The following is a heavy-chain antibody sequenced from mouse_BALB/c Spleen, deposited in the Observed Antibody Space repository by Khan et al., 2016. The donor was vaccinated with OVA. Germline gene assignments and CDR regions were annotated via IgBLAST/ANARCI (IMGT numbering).Heavy chain of an antibody. V-gene: IGHV5-9-3*01. CDR3: ARRGKESSLHGGYFDV. D-gene: IGHD1-2*01. CDR1: GFTFSSYA. J-gene: IGHJ1*01. CDR2: ISSGGTYT. Sequence: EVELVESGGGLVKPGGSLKLSCAASGFTFSSYAMSWVRQTPEKRLEWVATISSGGTYTYYFDSVKGRFTISRDNAKNTLCLQMSSLRSEDTAMYDCARRGKESSLHGGYFDVWGAGTTVTVSS.